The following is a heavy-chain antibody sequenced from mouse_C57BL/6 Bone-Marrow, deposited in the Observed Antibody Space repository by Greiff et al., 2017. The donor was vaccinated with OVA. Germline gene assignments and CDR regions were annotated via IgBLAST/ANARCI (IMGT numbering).Heavy chain of an antibody. J-gene: IGHJ3*01. D-gene: IGHD2-13*01. Sequence: ESGAELVRPGASVKLSCTASGFNIKDDYMHWVKQRPEQGLEWIGWIDPENGDTEYASKFQGKATITADTSSNTAYLQLSSLTSEDTAVYYCTKGEAWFAYWGQGTLVTVSA. CDR3: TKGEAWFAY. V-gene: IGHV14-4*01. CDR1: GFNIKDDY. CDR2: IDPENGDT.